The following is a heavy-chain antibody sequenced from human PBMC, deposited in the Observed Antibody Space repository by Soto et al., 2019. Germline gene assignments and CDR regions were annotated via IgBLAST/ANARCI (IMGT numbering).Heavy chain of an antibody. CDR1: GFTFSSYG. J-gene: IGHJ4*02. CDR2: ISYDGSNK. D-gene: IGHD5-18*01. Sequence: PGGSLRLSCAASGFTFSSYGMHWVRQAPGKGLEWVAVISYDGSNKYYADSVKGRFTISRDNSKNTLYLQMNSLRAEDTAVYYCAKDPDRGYSYVFDYWGQGTLVTVSS. CDR3: AKDPDRGYSYVFDY. V-gene: IGHV3-30*18.